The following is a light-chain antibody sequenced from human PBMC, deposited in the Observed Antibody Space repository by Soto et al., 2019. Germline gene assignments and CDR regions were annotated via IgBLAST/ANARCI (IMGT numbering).Light chain of an antibody. V-gene: IGKV2-40*01. CDR3: MQRIEFPIT. CDR2: TLS. J-gene: IGKJ5*01. Sequence: DVVMTQAPLSLSVTPGEPASMSFRSSQSLLDSDDGNTYVDWYLQRPGKSPQLLXYTLSSRASGVPERFSGSGARTDFTLKISRVEAEDVGVYYCMQRIEFPITFGQGTRLEIK. CDR1: QSLLDSDDGNTY.